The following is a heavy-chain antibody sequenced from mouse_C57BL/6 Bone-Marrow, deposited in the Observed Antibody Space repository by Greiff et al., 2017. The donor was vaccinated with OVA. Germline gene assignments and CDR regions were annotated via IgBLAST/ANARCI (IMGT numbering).Heavy chain of an antibody. Sequence: VQLQQSGPELVKPGASVKISCKASGYAFSSSWMNWVKQRPGQGLEWIGRIYPGDGDTTYNGKFKGKATLTADKSSSTAYMQLSSLTSEDSAVYFCARHEDGYYASYFDYWGQGTTLTVSS. CDR3: ARHEDGYYASYFDY. V-gene: IGHV1-82*01. D-gene: IGHD2-3*01. CDR1: GYAFSSSW. J-gene: IGHJ2*01. CDR2: IYPGDGDT.